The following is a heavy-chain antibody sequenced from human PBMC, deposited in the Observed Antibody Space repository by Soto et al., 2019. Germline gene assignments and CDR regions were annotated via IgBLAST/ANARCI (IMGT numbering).Heavy chain of an antibody. J-gene: IGHJ4*02. V-gene: IGHV3-23*01. D-gene: IGHD2-2*01. CDR2: ISGSGGSS. CDR1: GFTVSNYA. CDR3: AKKSTGSSGYSDY. Sequence: EVQLLESGGGLVQPGGSRRLSCATSGFTVSNYAMSWVRQAPGKGLEWVSGISGSGGSSYYADSVKGRFTISRDNSKNTLNLQMDSLRAEDTAVYYCAKKSTGSSGYSDYWGQGTVVTVSS.